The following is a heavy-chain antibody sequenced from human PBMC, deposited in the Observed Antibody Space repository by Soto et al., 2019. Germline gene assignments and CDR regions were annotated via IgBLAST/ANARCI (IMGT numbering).Heavy chain of an antibody. CDR3: ARGTDFLSGLIDY. CDR1: GGSVSSGSYY. D-gene: IGHD3-10*01. CDR2: IYYSGST. V-gene: IGHV4-61*01. J-gene: IGHJ4*02. Sequence: PSETLSLTCTVSGGSVSSGSYYWSWIRQPPGKGLEWIGYIYYSGSTNYNPSLKSRVTISVDTSKNQFSLKLSSVTAADTAVYYCARGTDFLSGLIDYWGQGTLVTVSS.